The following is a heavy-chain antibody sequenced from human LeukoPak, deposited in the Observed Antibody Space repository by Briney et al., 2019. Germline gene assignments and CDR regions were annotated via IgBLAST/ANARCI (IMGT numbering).Heavy chain of an antibody. D-gene: IGHD2-15*01. V-gene: IGHV1-18*01. CDR2: ISAYNGNT. CDR1: GYTFTSYG. J-gene: IGHJ4*02. CDR3: ASAPGYIVVVVAYDY. Sequence: ASVKVSCKASGYTFTSYGISWVRQAPGQGLEWMGWISAYNGNTNYAQKLQGRVTMTPDTSTSTAYMELRSLSSDDTAVYYCASAPGYIVVVVAYDYWGQGTLVTVSS.